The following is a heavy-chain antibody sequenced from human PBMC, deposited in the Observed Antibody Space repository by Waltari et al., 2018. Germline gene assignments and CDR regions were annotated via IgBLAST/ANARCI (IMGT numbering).Heavy chain of an antibody. CDR1: GGSISSSHYY. CDR3: ASSYYDYVWGSYRLGDY. CDR2: IYYTGST. V-gene: IGHV4-39*01. D-gene: IGHD3-16*02. Sequence: QLQLQESGPGLVKPSETLSLTCTVSGGSISSSHYYWGWVRQPPGKGLEWIATIYYTGSTYFNPSLKIRVTISVDTSKNQFSLRLSSVTAADTAVYYCASSYYDYVWGSYRLGDYWGQGTLVTVSS. J-gene: IGHJ4*02.